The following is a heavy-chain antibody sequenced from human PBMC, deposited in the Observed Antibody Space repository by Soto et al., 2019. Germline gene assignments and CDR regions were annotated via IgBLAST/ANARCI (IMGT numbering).Heavy chain of an antibody. CDR2: ISAYNGNT. V-gene: IGHV1-18*01. Sequence: QDQLVQSGVEVKKPGASGKVSCKASGYSFTNYGITWVRQAPGQGLEWMGWISAYNGNTNYAQKFQGRVTMTTDASTSTAYLEWRSLGSDDTAVYYCARDRGVAPPVAGNTHYYYYMDVWGKGTTVTVSS. J-gene: IGHJ6*03. CDR3: ARDRGVAPPVAGNTHYYYYMDV. CDR1: GYSFTNYG. D-gene: IGHD6-19*01.